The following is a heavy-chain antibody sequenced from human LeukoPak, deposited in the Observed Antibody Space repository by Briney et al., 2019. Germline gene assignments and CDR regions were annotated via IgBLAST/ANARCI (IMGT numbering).Heavy chain of an antibody. V-gene: IGHV1-18*01. CDR3: ARCPQYHFDSSAYYRFDM. D-gene: IGHD3-22*01. CDR2: ISPYNGNT. Sequence: APVRVSCKASGYTVTTFGISWVRQAPGQRLEWRGWISPYNGNTKHAQKLQGRVTVTTDTSTNTAYMELRSLRSDDTAVYYCARCPQYHFDSSAYYRFDMWGQGKMVTVSS. CDR1: GYTVTTFG. J-gene: IGHJ3*02.